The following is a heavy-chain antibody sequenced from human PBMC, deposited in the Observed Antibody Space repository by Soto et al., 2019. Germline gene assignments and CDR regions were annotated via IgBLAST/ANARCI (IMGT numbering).Heavy chain of an antibody. V-gene: IGHV3-21*01. Sequence: EVQLVESGGGLVKPGGSLRLSCAASGFTFSSYSMNWVRQAPGKGLEWVSSISSSSSYIYYADSVKGRFTISRDNAKNSLYLQMNSLRAEDTAVYYCARDRDGLAAASGGFDPWGQGTLVTVSS. CDR3: ARDRDGLAAASGGFDP. CDR2: ISSSSSYI. J-gene: IGHJ5*02. D-gene: IGHD6-13*01. CDR1: GFTFSSYS.